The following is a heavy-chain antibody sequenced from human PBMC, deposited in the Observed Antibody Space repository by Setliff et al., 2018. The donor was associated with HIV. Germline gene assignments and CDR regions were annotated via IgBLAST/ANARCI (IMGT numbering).Heavy chain of an antibody. D-gene: IGHD6-19*01. CDR3: ASGRGEYSSGWYRNALDI. J-gene: IGHJ3*02. Sequence: GASVKVSCKTSGYNFTPYYIHWVRQAPGQGLEWMGWISAYNGNTNYAQKVQGRVTMTTDTSTSTAYMELRSLRSDDTAVYYCASGRGEYSSGWYRNALDIWGQGTMVTVSS. V-gene: IGHV1-18*01. CDR1: GYNFTPYY. CDR2: ISAYNGNT.